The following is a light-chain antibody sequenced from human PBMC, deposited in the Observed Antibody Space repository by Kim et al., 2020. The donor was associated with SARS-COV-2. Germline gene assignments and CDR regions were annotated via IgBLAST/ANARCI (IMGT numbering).Light chain of an antibody. J-gene: IGLJ3*02. CDR3: QSFDSSTHSWV. Sequence: VTISCTRSSGSIASNYVQWYKQRPGSAPTTMIYENDRRPSGVPDRFSGSIDSSSNSASLTISGLKTEDEADYSCQSFDSSTHSWVFGGGTQLTVL. CDR2: END. V-gene: IGLV6-57*03. CDR1: SGSIASNY.